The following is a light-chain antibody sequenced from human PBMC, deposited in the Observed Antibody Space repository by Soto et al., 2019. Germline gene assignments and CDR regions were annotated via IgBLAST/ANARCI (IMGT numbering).Light chain of an antibody. Sequence: EIVMTQSPATLSLSPGERASLSCRASQSVGSDFAWYQQKTGQAPSLLIYGASTRATAIPARFSGSGCGTEFTLPISSRQDDDFVVYYCQQYDNWPPCTFGQGTKVEIK. V-gene: IGKV3-15*01. J-gene: IGKJ1*01. CDR3: QQYDNWPPCT. CDR2: GAS. CDR1: QSVGSD.